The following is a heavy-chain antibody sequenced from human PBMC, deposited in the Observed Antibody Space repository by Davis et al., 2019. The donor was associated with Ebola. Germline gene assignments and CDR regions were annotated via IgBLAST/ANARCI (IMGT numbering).Heavy chain of an antibody. CDR3: ARRFLYYGSGSYPNWFDP. J-gene: IGHJ5*02. CDR1: GYSFTSYW. V-gene: IGHV5-51*01. CDR2: IYPGDSDT. Sequence: GESLKISCKGSGYSFTSYWIGWVRQMPGKGLEWMGIIYPGDSDTRYSPSFQGQVTISADKSISTAYLQWSSLKASDTAMYYCARRFLYYGSGSYPNWFDPWGQGTLVTVSS. D-gene: IGHD3-10*01.